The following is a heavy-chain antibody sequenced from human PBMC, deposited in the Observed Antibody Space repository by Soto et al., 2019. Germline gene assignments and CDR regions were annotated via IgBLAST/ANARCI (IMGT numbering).Heavy chain of an antibody. CDR2: ISGSGGST. V-gene: IGHV3-23*01. CDR3: AKLSPYCSGGSCHIDY. CDR1: GFTFSSYS. Sequence: PGGSLILSCAASGFTFSSYSVSWVRQAPGKGLEWVSAISGSGGSTYYADSVKGRFTISRDNSKNTLYLQMNSLRAEDTAVYYCAKLSPYCSGGSCHIDYWGQGTLVTVSS. J-gene: IGHJ4*02. D-gene: IGHD2-15*01.